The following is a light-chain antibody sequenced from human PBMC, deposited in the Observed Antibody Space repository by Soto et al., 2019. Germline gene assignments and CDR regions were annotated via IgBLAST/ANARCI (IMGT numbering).Light chain of an antibody. CDR2: AAS. Sequence: ESVLTQSPGTLSLSPGERATLSCRATQRVSSSYLAWYQQKPGQAPRLIIYAASSRAPGMPDRFSGSGSGTDFTLTITRLDPEDFAVYYCQQYGTSPYTFGQGTKLKIK. J-gene: IGKJ2*01. CDR1: QRVSSSY. V-gene: IGKV3-20*01. CDR3: QQYGTSPYT.